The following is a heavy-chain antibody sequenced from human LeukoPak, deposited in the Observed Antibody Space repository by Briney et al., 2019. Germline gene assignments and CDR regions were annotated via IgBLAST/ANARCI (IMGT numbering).Heavy chain of an antibody. CDR1: GFTVSSHY. V-gene: IGHV3-21*01. Sequence: GGSLRLSCVVSGFTVSSHYMSWFRQAPGKGLEWVSSISSSSSYIYYADSVKGRFTISRDNAKNTLYLQMNSLRPEDTAVYYCARGGVDYWGQGTLVTVSS. CDR3: ARGGVDY. CDR2: ISSSSSYI. J-gene: IGHJ4*02.